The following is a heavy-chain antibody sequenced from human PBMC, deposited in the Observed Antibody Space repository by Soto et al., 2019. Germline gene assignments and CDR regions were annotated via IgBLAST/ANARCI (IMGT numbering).Heavy chain of an antibody. CDR3: ARLLGSGNYLGIFDAFDI. Sequence: QVQLQESGPGLVQPSQTLSLACTVSGGSITTVGNYWSWIRQFPGKGLEWIGHISYSGSTNSNPSPRRRLSMSVDTSKNQFSLELSSVTAADPAVYYCARLLGSGNYLGIFDAFDIWGQGTVVTVSS. CDR1: GGSITTVGNY. J-gene: IGHJ3*02. CDR2: ISYSGST. D-gene: IGHD1-26*01. V-gene: IGHV4-31*03.